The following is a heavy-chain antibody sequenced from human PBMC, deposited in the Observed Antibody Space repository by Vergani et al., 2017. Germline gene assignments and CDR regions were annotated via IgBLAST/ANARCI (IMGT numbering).Heavy chain of an antibody. D-gene: IGHD2-2*01. CDR3: ARAPLGYCSSTSCYAQTLDY. J-gene: IGHJ4*02. CDR2: IYYSGST. CDR1: GGSISSGGYY. V-gene: IGHV4-31*03. Sequence: QLQLQESGPGLVKLSATLSLTCTVSGGSISSGGYYWSWIRQHPGKDLEWIGYIYYSGSTYYNPSLQSRVTISVDTSKNQFSLRLSSVTAADTAVYYCARAPLGYCSSTSCYAQTLDYWGQGTLVTVSS.